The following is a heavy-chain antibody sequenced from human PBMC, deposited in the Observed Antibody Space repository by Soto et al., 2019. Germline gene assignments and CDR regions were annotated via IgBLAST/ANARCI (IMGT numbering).Heavy chain of an antibody. V-gene: IGHV1-69*13. Sequence: GASVKVSCKASGGTFSSYAISWVRQAPGQGLEWMGGIIPIFGTANYAQKFQGRVTITADESTSTAYMELSSLRSEDTAVYYCARDQVPSHSSSWTQLVGYGMDVWGQGTTVTVSS. D-gene: IGHD6-13*01. J-gene: IGHJ6*02. CDR2: IIPIFGTA. CDR3: ARDQVPSHSSSWTQLVGYGMDV. CDR1: GGTFSSYA.